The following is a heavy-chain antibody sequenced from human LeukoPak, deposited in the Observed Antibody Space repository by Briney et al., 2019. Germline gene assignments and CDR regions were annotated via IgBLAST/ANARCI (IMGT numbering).Heavy chain of an antibody. D-gene: IGHD3-22*01. CDR2: SSAYNGNT. CDR1: GYAFTSYG. V-gene: IGHV1-18*01. CDR3: ARDIVGGYDRSNPKNDYCDSSGYYPRFDY. Sequence: ASVKVSCKASGYAFTSYGISWVRQAPGQGLEWRGWSSAYNGNTNYAQKLQGRVTMTTDTSTSTAYMELRSLSSDGPAVYNCARDIVGGYDRSNPKNDYCDSSGYYPRFDYWGQGTLVTVSS. J-gene: IGHJ4*02.